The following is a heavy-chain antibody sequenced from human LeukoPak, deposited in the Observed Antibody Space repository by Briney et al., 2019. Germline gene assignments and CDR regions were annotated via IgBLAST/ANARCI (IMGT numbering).Heavy chain of an antibody. CDR1: GGSFSGYY. J-gene: IGHJ4*02. V-gene: IGHV4-34*01. Sequence: PSETLSLTCAVYGGSFSGYYWSWIRQPPGKGLEWIGEINHSGSTNYNPSLKSRVTISVDTSKNQFSLKLSSVTAADTAVYYCARGPYGSGSYSGLAFFDYWGQGTLVTVSS. CDR2: INHSGST. D-gene: IGHD3-10*01. CDR3: ARGPYGSGSYSGLAFFDY.